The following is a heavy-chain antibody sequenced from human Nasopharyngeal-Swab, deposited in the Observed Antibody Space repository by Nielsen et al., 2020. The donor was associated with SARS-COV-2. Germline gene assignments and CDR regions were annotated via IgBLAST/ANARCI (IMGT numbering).Heavy chain of an antibody. V-gene: IGHV3-9*01. CDR1: GFTFDDYA. J-gene: IGHJ5*02. D-gene: IGHD3-10*01. CDR2: ISWNSGSI. CDR3: ARDPITMVQGGLNWFDP. Sequence: GGSLRLSCAASGFTFDDYAMHWVRQAPGKGLEWVSGISWNSGSIGYADSVKGRFTISRDNAKNSLYLQMNSLRAEDTAVYYCARDPITMVQGGLNWFDPWGQGTLVTVSS.